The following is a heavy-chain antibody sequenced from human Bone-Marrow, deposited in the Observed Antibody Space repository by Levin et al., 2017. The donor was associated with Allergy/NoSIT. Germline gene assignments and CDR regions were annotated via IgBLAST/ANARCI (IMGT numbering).Heavy chain of an antibody. V-gene: IGHV3-74*01. J-gene: IGHJ6*03. CDR2: INSDGSDT. CDR1: GFTFSSYW. Sequence: PGGSLRLSCAASGFTFSSYWMHWVRQAPGKGLVWVSRINSDGSDTSYADSVKGRFTISRDTAKNTLYLQMNSLRAEDTAVYYCARGLQSVTNYKGYYYYYYMDVWGKETTVTVSS. D-gene: IGHD4-17*01. CDR3: ARGLQSVTNYKGYYYYYYMDV.